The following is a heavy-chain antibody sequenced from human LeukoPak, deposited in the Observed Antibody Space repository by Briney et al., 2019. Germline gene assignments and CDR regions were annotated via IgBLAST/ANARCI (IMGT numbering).Heavy chain of an antibody. CDR3: VKGVAARLDY. CDR2: INSNGGIT. D-gene: IGHD6-6*01. Sequence: GGSLRLSCSASGFTFSSYAMHWVRQAPGRGLEYVSAINSNGGITFYADSMKGRFTISRDDSKDTLYLQMSSLRAEDTAIYYCVKGVAARLDYWGQGTLVTVSS. V-gene: IGHV3-64D*09. CDR1: GFTFSSYA. J-gene: IGHJ4*02.